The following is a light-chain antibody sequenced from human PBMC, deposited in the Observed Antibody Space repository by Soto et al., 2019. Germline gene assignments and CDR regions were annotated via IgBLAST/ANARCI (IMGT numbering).Light chain of an antibody. Sequence: ETVLTQSPGTLSLSPCERATLSCRTSQSVSSSYLAWYQQKPGQAPRLLIYGASSRATGIPDRFSGSGSGTDFTLTISRLEPEDFAVYYCQQYGSSPRTFGQGTKVDIK. V-gene: IGKV3-20*01. CDR2: GAS. J-gene: IGKJ1*01. CDR1: QSVSSSY. CDR3: QQYGSSPRT.